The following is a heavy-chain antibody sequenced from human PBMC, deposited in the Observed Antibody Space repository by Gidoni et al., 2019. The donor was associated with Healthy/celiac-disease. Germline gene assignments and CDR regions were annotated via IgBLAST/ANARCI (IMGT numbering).Heavy chain of an antibody. D-gene: IGHD6-19*01. CDR2: IWYDGMNK. V-gene: IGHV3-33*01. J-gene: IGHJ4*02. Sequence: QVQLVESGGGVVQPGRSLRLSCAASGFTFSSYGMHWVRQAPGKGLGWGAGIWYDGMNKDYADSVKGRFTISRDNSKNTLYLQMNSLRAEDTAVYYCARDPASLSPPGIAVADYWGQGTLVTVSS. CDR1: GFTFSSYG. CDR3: ARDPASLSPPGIAVADY.